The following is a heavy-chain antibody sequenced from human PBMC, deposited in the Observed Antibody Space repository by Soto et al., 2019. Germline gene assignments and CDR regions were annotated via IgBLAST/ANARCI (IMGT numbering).Heavy chain of an antibody. CDR2: MNPNSGNT. V-gene: IGHV1-8*01. D-gene: IGHD6-13*01. J-gene: IGHJ6*02. Sequence: GASVKVSCKASGYTFTSYDINWVRQATGQGLEWMGWMNPNSGNTGYAQKFQGRVTMTRNTSISTAYMELSSLRSEDTAVYYCARGQKSSSWYNPPRRDGMDVWGQGTTVTVSS. CDR3: ARGQKSSSWYNPPRRDGMDV. CDR1: GYTFTSYD.